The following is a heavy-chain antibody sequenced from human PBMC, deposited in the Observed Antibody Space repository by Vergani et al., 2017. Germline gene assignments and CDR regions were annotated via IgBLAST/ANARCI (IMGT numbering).Heavy chain of an antibody. CDR2: ISPDGRTT. D-gene: IGHD2/OR15-2a*01. J-gene: IGHJ6*02. V-gene: IGHV3-74*03. Sequence: DVDLVESGGGFVQPGGSRRLSCAASGFSFRTFSMFWVRQPPGKGLAWVSKISPDGRTTEYADSVRGRFTISRDNANSMLYLQMNSLRTEDTAVYFGANSVIAGNVGVAYFGMDVWGRGTTVTVSS. CDR3: ANSVIAGNVGVAYFGMDV. CDR1: GFSFRTFS.